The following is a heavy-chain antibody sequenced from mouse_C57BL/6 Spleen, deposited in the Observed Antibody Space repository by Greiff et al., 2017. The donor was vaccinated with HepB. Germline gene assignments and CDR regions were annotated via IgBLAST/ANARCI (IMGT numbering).Heavy chain of an antibody. CDR3: AREWATVVGYFDV. D-gene: IGHD1-1*01. Sequence: EVMLVESEGGLVQPGSSMKLSCTASGFTFSDYYMAWVRQVPEKGLEWVANINYDGSSTYYLDSLKSRFIISRDNAKNILYLQMSSLKSEDTATYYCAREWATVVGYFDVWGTGTTVTVSS. J-gene: IGHJ1*03. CDR1: GFTFSDYY. CDR2: INYDGSST. V-gene: IGHV5-16*01.